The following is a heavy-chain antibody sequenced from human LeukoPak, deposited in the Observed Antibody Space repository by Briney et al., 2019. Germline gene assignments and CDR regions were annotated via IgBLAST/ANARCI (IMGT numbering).Heavy chain of an antibody. CDR1: GFTFSSYW. CDR3: ATDQDTFWFGP. V-gene: IGHV3-7*04. CDR2: IKQDGSEI. J-gene: IGHJ5*02. Sequence: PGGSLRLSCAASGFTFSSYWMSWVRQAPGKGLEWVANIKQDGSEINYVDSVKGRFTISRDNAKNSLYLQMNSLRAEDTAVYYCATDQDTFWFGPWGQGTLVTVSS.